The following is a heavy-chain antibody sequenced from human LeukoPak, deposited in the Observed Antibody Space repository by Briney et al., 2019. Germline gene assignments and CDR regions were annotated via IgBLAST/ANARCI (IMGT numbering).Heavy chain of an antibody. Sequence: GGSLRLSCAASGFTFSSYGTHWVRQAPGKGLEWVAVISYDGSNKYYADSVKGRFTISRDNSKNTLYLQMNSLRAEDTAVYYCAKSDETQWLALDYWGQGTLVTVSS. CDR3: AKSDETQWLALDY. J-gene: IGHJ4*02. V-gene: IGHV3-30*18. D-gene: IGHD6-19*01. CDR1: GFTFSSYG. CDR2: ISYDGSNK.